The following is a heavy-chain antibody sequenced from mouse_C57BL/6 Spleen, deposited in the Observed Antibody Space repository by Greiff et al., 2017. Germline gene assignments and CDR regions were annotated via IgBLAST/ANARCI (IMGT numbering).Heavy chain of an antibody. CDR3: ARPYSNYYAMDY. V-gene: IGHV7-3*01. D-gene: IGHD2-5*01. CDR1: GFTFTDYY. CDR2: IRNKANGYTT. J-gene: IGHJ4*01. Sequence: EVQVVESGGGLVQPGGSLSLSCAASGFTFTDYYMSWVRQPPGKALEWLGFIRNKANGYTTEYSASVKGRFTISRDNSQSILYLQMNALRAEDSATYYCARPYSNYYAMDYWGQGTSVTVSS.